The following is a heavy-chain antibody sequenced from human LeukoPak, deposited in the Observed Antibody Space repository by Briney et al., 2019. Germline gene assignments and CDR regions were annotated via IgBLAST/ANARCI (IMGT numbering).Heavy chain of an antibody. J-gene: IGHJ4*02. D-gene: IGHD6-6*01. CDR2: ISANNGNT. V-gene: IGHV1-18*04. Sequence: GASVKVSCKASGYTFAGYYMHWVRQAPGQGLEWMGWISANNGNTNYAQKLQGRVTMTTDTSTSTAYMELRSLRSDDTAVYYCARDTYSSSDFDYWGQGTLVTVSS. CDR1: GYTFAGYY. CDR3: ARDTYSSSDFDY.